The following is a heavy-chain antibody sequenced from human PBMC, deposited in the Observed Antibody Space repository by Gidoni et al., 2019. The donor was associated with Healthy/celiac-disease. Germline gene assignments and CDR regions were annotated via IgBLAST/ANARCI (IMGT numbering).Heavy chain of an antibody. CDR3: AKDHIFLGDAFDI. Sequence: QVHLVESGGGLVQPGRSLRLSCAASGFTFSSYMMHWVRQAPGKGLVWVAVRAYDGSDKDYVDSVKGRVTISRENAKNTLYLQMNSLRAEDTAVYYCAKDHIFLGDAFDIWGQGTMVTVSS. J-gene: IGHJ3*02. CDR2: RAYDGSDK. D-gene: IGHD2-21*01. V-gene: IGHV3-30*18. CDR1: GFTFSSYM.